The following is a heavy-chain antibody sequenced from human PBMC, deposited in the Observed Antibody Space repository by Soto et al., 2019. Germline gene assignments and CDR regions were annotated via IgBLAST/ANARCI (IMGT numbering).Heavy chain of an antibody. D-gene: IGHD3-22*01. Sequence: QVQLVQSGAEVKKPGSSVKVSCKASGGTFSSYAISWVRQAPGQGLEWMGGIIPIFGTANYAQKFQGRVTITADESTSTAYMELSSLRSEDTAVYYCGRGGGGYTYYYYYGMDVWGQGTTVTVAS. V-gene: IGHV1-69*01. CDR2: IIPIFGTA. CDR1: GGTFSSYA. CDR3: GRGGGGYTYYYYYGMDV. J-gene: IGHJ6*02.